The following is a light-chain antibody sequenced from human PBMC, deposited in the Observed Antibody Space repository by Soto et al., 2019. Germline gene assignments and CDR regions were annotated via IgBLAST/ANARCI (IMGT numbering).Light chain of an antibody. CDR3: FSYAGTSTFYV. CDR2: EVS. Sequence: QSALTQPASVSGSPGQSITISCTGTSSDVGSHNLVSWYQEHPDKAPKLMIYEVSKRPSGVSNRFSGSKSGNTASLTISGLQAEDEADYYCFSYAGTSTFYVFGTGTKLTVL. V-gene: IGLV2-23*02. J-gene: IGLJ1*01. CDR1: SSDVGSHNL.